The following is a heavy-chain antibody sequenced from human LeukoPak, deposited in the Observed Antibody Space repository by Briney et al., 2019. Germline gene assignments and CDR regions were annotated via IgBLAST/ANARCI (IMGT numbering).Heavy chain of an antibody. D-gene: IGHD3-10*01. CDR3: ARSYGSGSYLLYYYYYGMDV. Sequence: ASVKVSCKASGYTFTSYGISWVRQAPGQGLEWMVWISAYNGNTNYAQKLQGRVTMTTDTSTSTAYMELRSLRSDDTAVYYCARSYGSGSYLLYYYYYGMDVWGKGTTVTVSS. V-gene: IGHV1-18*04. J-gene: IGHJ6*04. CDR2: ISAYNGNT. CDR1: GYTFTSYG.